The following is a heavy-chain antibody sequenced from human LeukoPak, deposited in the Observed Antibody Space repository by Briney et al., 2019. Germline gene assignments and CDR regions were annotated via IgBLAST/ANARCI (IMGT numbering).Heavy chain of an antibody. Sequence: GGSLRLSCAASGFTFSSYAMSWVRQAPGKGLEWVSAITGSGGSTYYTDSVKGRFTISRDNSKNTLYLQMNSLRAEDTAVYYCANGHDTTGYYYVGWGQGTLVTVSS. V-gene: IGHV3-23*01. CDR1: GFTFSSYA. CDR2: ITGSGGST. D-gene: IGHD3-22*01. J-gene: IGHJ4*02. CDR3: ANGHDTTGYYYVG.